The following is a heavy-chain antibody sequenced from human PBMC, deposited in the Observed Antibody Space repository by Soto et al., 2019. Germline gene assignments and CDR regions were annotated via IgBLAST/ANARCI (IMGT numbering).Heavy chain of an antibody. J-gene: IGHJ6*02. CDR2: IFYSGST. CDR3: ARVLGKYCSGGDCYYYYGMDV. D-gene: IGHD2-21*02. CDR1: GGSISSGDYY. Sequence: SETLSLTCTVSGGSISSGDYYWSWIRQPPGKGLEWIGYIFYSGSTYYNPSLKSRVTISVHTSKNQFSLKLSSVIAADTAVYYCARVLGKYCSGGDCYYYYGMDVWGQGTTVTVSS. V-gene: IGHV4-30-4*01.